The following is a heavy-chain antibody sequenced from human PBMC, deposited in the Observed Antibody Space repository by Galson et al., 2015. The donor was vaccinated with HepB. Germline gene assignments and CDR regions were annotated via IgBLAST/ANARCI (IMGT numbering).Heavy chain of an antibody. CDR2: ISGSGGST. Sequence: SLRLSCAASGFTFSSYAMSWVRQAPGKGLEWVSAISGSGGSTYYADSVKGRFTISRDNSKNTLYLQMNSLRAEDTAVYYCARDGIVGATTSRHNWYFDLWGRGTLVTVSS. D-gene: IGHD1-26*01. V-gene: IGHV3-23*01. J-gene: IGHJ2*01. CDR1: GFTFSSYA. CDR3: ARDGIVGATTSRHNWYFDL.